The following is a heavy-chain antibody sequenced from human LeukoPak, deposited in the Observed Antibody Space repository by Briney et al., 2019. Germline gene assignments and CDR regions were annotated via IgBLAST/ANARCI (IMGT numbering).Heavy chain of an antibody. CDR2: ISSSSSYV. D-gene: IGHD2-21*02. CDR1: GFTFSSHS. V-gene: IGHV3-21*01. CDR3: RRGCGGDCYFNYGMDV. Sequence: PGGSLRLSCAASGFTFSSHSMTWVRQAPGKGLEWVSFISSSSSYVYYADSVKGRFTISRDNAKNSLYLQMNSLGAEDTAVYYCRRGCGGDCYFNYGMDVWGQGTTVTVSS. J-gene: IGHJ6*02.